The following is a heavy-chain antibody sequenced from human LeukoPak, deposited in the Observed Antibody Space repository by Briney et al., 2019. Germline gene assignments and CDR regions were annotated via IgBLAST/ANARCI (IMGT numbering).Heavy chain of an antibody. CDR1: GGSISSSSYY. D-gene: IGHD3-22*01. CDR3: ARDRQFPYYYDSSGYYDAFDI. V-gene: IGHV4-39*07. J-gene: IGHJ3*02. CDR2: IYYSGST. Sequence: SETLSLTCTVSGGSISSSSYYWGWIRQPPVKGLEWIGSIYYSGSTYYNPSLKSRVTISVDTSKNQFSLKLSSVTAADTAVYYCARDRQFPYYYDSSGYYDAFDIWSQGTMVTVSS.